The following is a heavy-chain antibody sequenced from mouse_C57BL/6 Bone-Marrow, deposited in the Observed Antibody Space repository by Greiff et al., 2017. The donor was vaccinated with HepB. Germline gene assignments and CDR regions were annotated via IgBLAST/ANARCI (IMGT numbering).Heavy chain of an antibody. CDR2: IDPETGGT. V-gene: IGHV1-15*01. CDR1: GYTFTDYE. D-gene: IGHD2-3*01. Sequence: QVQLKESGAELVRPGASVTLSCKASGYTFTDYEMHWVKQTPVHGLEWIGAIDPETGGTAYNQKFKGKAILTADKSSSTAYMELRSLTSEDSAVYYCTGYFSYWYFDGWGTGTTVTVSS. J-gene: IGHJ1*03. CDR3: TGYFSYWYFDG.